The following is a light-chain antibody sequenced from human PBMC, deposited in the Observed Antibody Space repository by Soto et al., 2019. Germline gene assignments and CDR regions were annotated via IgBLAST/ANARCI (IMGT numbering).Light chain of an antibody. J-gene: IGKJ4*01. CDR3: QQADSFPLT. V-gene: IGKV1D-12*01. Sequence: DIQMTQSPSSVSASVGDRVTITCRASQDISNSLAWYQQKPGKAPKLLIYAASSLQSGVPSRFSGSGSGTDFTLTISSLQPEDCATYYCQQADSFPLTFGGGTKVEIK. CDR1: QDISNS. CDR2: AAS.